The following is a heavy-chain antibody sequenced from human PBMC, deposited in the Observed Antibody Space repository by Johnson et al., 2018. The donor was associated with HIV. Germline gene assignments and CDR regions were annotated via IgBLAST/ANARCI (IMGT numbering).Heavy chain of an antibody. D-gene: IGHD4-23*01. CDR3: ACPGYGGNDAFDI. J-gene: IGHJ3*02. CDR1: GFTFSSYW. V-gene: IGHV3-7*05. Sequence: VQLVESGGGLVQPGGSLRLSCAASGFTFSSYWMSWVRQAPGKGLEWVANIKQDGSEKYSVDSVKGRFTISRDNAKNSLYMQMNSLRAEDTAVYYCACPGYGGNDAFDIWGQGTMVTVSS. CDR2: IKQDGSEK.